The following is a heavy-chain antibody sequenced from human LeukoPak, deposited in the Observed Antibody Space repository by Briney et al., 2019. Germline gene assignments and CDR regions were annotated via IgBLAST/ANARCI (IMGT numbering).Heavy chain of an antibody. D-gene: IGHD3-10*01. CDR2: MNPNSGNT. J-gene: IGHJ6*02. CDR1: GYTFTSYD. V-gene: IGHV1-8*01. Sequence: ASVKVSCKASGYTFTSYDINWVRQATGQGLEWMGWMNPNSGNTGYAQKFQGRVTMTRNTSISTAYMELSSLRSEDPAVYYCARGPPRYYYGSGSFYGMDVWGQGTTVTVSS. CDR3: ARGPPRYYYGSGSFYGMDV.